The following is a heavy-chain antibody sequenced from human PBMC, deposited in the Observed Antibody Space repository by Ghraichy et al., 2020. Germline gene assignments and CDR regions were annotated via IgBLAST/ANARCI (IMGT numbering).Heavy chain of an antibody. J-gene: IGHJ6*02. Sequence: GGSLRLSCAASGFPFRGYWMTWVRQAPGKGLEWVASIKQDGTEEKYLDSVKGQFTISRDNPKNVLYLQMNRLRAEDTAVYYCAKNIVVAGKILYYYNGMDVWCHGSTVTVSS. CDR1: GFPFRGYW. CDR2: IKQDGTEE. V-gene: IGHV3-7*01. CDR3: AKNIVVAGKILYYYNGMDV. D-gene: IGHD6-19*01.